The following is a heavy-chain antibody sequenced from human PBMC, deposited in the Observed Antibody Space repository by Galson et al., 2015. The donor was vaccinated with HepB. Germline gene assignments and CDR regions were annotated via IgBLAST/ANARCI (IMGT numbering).Heavy chain of an antibody. V-gene: IGHV1-2*02. CDR3: ARGVPVTGGGRGDFDY. CDR1: GYSFSGYF. Sequence: SVKVSCKASGYSFSGYFIQWVRQTPGLGLEWVAWINPNSGGSHSAPKFRGRVTMTRDTSISTTYLELSSLRSDDTAVYYCARGVPVTGGGRGDFDYWGQGTLVTVSS. D-gene: IGHD6-19*01. CDR2: INPNSGGS. J-gene: IGHJ4*02.